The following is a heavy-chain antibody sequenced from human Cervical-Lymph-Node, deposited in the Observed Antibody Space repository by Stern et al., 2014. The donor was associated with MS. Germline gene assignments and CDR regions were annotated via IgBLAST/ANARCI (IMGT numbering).Heavy chain of an antibody. Sequence: MQLVESGAEMKKPGSSVKVSCKAYGGSFSSYAVNWVRQAPGQGPEWMGGIIPMYGAANYAQKFQGRVTLIADESTSTAYMELISLTSEDTAVYYCTREATAHSGTFDFWGQGTLVTV. D-gene: IGHD1-14*01. J-gene: IGHJ4*02. CDR2: IIPMYGAA. CDR3: TREATAHSGTFDF. CDR1: GGSFSSYA. V-gene: IGHV1-69*01.